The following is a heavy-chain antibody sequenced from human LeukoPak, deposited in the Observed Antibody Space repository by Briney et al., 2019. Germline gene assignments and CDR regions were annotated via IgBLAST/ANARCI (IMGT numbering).Heavy chain of an antibody. V-gene: IGHV1-8*02. CDR3: ARTELEQWLVRGYYYGMDV. J-gene: IGHJ6*02. Sequence: ASVKVSCKASGGTFGSYAISWVRQAPGQGLEWMGWMNPNSGNTGYAQKFQGRVTMTRNTSISTAYMELSSLRSEDTAVYYCARTELEQWLVRGYYYGMDVWGQGTTVTVSS. CDR1: GGTFGSYA. D-gene: IGHD6-19*01. CDR2: MNPNSGNT.